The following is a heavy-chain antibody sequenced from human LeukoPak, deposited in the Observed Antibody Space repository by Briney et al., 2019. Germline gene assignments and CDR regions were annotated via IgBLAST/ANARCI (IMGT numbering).Heavy chain of an antibody. CDR1: GLNFSRNW. Sequence: PGGSLRLSCAASGLNFSRNWMTWVRQAPGKGLEWVANIKEDGSAKSYVDPVKGRFTISRDNAKNSLYLQMSSLRVEDTAVYYCARDYDYFSGHNLDAYDIWGQGTTVTVSS. CDR2: IKEDGSAK. V-gene: IGHV3-7*01. CDR3: ARDYDYFSGHNLDAYDI. D-gene: IGHD2-15*01. J-gene: IGHJ3*02.